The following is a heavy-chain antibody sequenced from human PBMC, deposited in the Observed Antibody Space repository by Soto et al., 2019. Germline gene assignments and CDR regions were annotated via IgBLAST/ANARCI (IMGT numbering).Heavy chain of an antibody. CDR2: IDNSGST. D-gene: IGHD2-2*03. V-gene: IGHV4-39*01. CDR3: ARLHGYCISNSCHGHYVMDV. J-gene: IGHJ6*02. CDR1: RDSVSSSSYT. Sequence: SETLSLTCTVSRDSVSSSSYTWGWIRQPPGKGQERIGSIDNSGSTYYNPSLNCRVTVSVDMSKYQFSLKVSSVTAADTVLFYFARLHGYCISNSCHGHYVMDVWGQGTTVT.